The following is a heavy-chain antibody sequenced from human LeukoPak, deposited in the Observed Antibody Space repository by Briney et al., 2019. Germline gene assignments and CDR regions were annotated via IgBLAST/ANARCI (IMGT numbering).Heavy chain of an antibody. J-gene: IGHJ2*01. CDR2: ISGSGSSI. D-gene: IGHD3-10*02. V-gene: IGHV3-48*03. CDR1: GFTFTTYE. Sequence: GGSLRLSCAASGFTFTTYEMNWVRQAPGKGLEWVSYISGSGSSIYYADSVEGRFTLSRDNAKHSLYLQMNSLRAEDTAVYYCARDDVLSLGISFDLWGRGTLVTVSS. CDR3: ARDDVLSLGISFDL.